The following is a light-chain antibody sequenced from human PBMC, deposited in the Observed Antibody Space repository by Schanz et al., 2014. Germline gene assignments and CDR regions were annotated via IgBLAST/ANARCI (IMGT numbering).Light chain of an antibody. J-gene: IGKJ4*01. CDR3: QQYYRTPLT. Sequence: EIVLTQSPGTLSLSPGERATLSCRASQSVSSSYLAWYQQKPGQAPRLLIYGASNRATGIPDRFSGSGSGTEFTLTISSLQSEDVAVYYCQQYYRTPLTFGGGTKVEIK. CDR2: GAS. V-gene: IGKV3-20*01. CDR1: QSVSSSY.